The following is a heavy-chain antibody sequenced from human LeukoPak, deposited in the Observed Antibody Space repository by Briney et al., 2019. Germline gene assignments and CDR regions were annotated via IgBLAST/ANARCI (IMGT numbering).Heavy chain of an antibody. CDR3: ARDPIAAAAPGAFDI. D-gene: IGHD6-13*01. Sequence: GGSLRLSCAASGFTFSSYWMSWVRQAPGKGLEWVASIKQDGSEKYYVDSVKGRFTISRDNAKNSLYLQMNSLRAEDTAVYYCARDPIAAAAPGAFDIWGQGTMVTVSS. CDR1: GFTFSSYW. J-gene: IGHJ3*02. CDR2: IKQDGSEK. V-gene: IGHV3-7*01.